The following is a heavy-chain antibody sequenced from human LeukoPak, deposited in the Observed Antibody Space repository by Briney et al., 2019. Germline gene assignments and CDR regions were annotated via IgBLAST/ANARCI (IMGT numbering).Heavy chain of an antibody. V-gene: IGHV4-59*01. Sequence: SETLSLTCTVSGGSISSYYWSWIRQPPGKGLEWIGYIYYSGSTNYNPSLKSRVTISVDTSKNQFSLKLSSVTAADTAVYYCARDGGYSSSHPAFDIWGQGTMVTVSS. CDR2: IYYSGST. D-gene: IGHD6-13*01. CDR1: GGSISSYY. CDR3: ARDGGYSSSHPAFDI. J-gene: IGHJ3*02.